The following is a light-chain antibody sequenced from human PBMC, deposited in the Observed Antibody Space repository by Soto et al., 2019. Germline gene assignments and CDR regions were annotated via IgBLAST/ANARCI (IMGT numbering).Light chain of an antibody. J-gene: IGLJ2*01. CDR1: TGVVTSSHF. V-gene: IGLV7-46*01. CDR3: LLAYTGARL. CDR2: NTN. Sequence: QTVVTQEPSLTVSPGGTVTLTCGSSTGVVTSSHFCYWIQQKPGQAPRTLIYNTNNKHSWTPARFSASLLGGKAALTLSGAQPEDEADYYCLLAYTGARLFGGGTKLTVL.